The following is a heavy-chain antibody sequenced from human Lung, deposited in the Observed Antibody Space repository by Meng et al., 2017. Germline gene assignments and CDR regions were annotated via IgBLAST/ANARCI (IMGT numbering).Heavy chain of an antibody. J-gene: IGHJ4*02. V-gene: IGHV1-69*10. Sequence: QVQLVQSGAEVKKPGSTVKVSCKTSGGTFNNYGINWARQAPGQGLEWMGGIFPFRSEASYAQKFLDRVTITADRSTSTAYMELGSLRSEDTAVYYCAREGYSGTYLDYWGQGTLVTVSS. D-gene: IGHD1-26*01. CDR1: GGTFNNYG. CDR3: AREGYSGTYLDY. CDR2: IFPFRSEA.